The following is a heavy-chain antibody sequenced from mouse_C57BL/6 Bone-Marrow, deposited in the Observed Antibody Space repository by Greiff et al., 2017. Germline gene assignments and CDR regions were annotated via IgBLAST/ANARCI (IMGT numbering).Heavy chain of an antibody. D-gene: IGHD4-1*01. V-gene: IGHV5-16*01. CDR2: INYDGSST. J-gene: IGHJ4*01. CDR3: ARVGANWDFMDY. CDR1: GFTFSDYY. Sequence: EVQVVESEGGLVQPGSSMKLSCTASGFTFSDYYMALVRQVPEKGLEWVANINYDGSSTYYLDSLKSRFIISRDNAKNILYLQMSSLKSEDTATYYCARVGANWDFMDYWGQGTSVTVSS.